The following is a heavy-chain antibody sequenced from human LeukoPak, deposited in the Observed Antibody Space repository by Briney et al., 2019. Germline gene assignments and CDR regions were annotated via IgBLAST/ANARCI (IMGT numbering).Heavy chain of an antibody. V-gene: IGHV3-66*02. Sequence: GGSLRLSFAASGFTVSSNYMSWVRQAQGKGLEWVSVIYSGGSTYYADSVKGRFTISRDNSKNTLYLQMNSLRAEDTAVYYCARGEYQLPQGNWGQGTLVTVSS. D-gene: IGHD2-2*01. CDR2: IYSGGST. CDR1: GFTVSSNY. CDR3: ARGEYQLPQGN. J-gene: IGHJ4*02.